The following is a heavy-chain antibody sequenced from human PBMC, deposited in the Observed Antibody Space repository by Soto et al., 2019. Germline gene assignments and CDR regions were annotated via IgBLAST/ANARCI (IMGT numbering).Heavy chain of an antibody. CDR3: ARDGIAAAGSYYY. CDR1: GFTFSGYG. V-gene: IGHV3-33*01. Sequence: GGSLRLSWAASGFTFSGYGMHWVRQAPGKGLEWVAVIWYDGSNKYYADSVKGRFTISRDNSKNTLYPQMNSLRAEDTAVYYCARDGIAAAGSYYYWGQGTLVTVSS. J-gene: IGHJ4*02. CDR2: IWYDGSNK. D-gene: IGHD6-13*01.